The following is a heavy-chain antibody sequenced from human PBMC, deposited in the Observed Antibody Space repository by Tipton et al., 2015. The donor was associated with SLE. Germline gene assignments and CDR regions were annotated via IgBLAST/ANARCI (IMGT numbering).Heavy chain of an antibody. CDR1: GFTFSGYW. CDR3: AGVDGRGIDPHYYYGLDV. V-gene: IGHV3-7*01. J-gene: IGHJ6*02. D-gene: IGHD3-16*01. Sequence: SLRLSCAASGFTFSGYWMSWVRQAPGKGLEWVANINRDGREKYFVDSVKGRFTISRDNAKSSLYLQMYSLRAEDTAVYYCAGVDGRGIDPHYYYGLDVWGQGTPVTVSS. CDR2: INRDGREK.